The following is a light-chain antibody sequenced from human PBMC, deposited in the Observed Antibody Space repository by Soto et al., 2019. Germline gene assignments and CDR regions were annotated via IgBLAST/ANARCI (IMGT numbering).Light chain of an antibody. V-gene: IGLV2-14*03. Sequence: QSALTQSASVSGSPGQSITISCTGTTSDIGFSYYVSWYQQHPDKAPKLIIYDASDRPSGVSDRFSGSKSGNTASLTISGLQAEDAADYYCSSYTSSNTYVFGTGTKVTVL. CDR3: SSYTSSNTYV. CDR1: TSDIGFSYY. CDR2: DAS. J-gene: IGLJ1*01.